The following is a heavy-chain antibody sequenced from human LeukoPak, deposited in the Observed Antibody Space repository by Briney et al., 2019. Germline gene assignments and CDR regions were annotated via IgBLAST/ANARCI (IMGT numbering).Heavy chain of an antibody. V-gene: IGHV3-74*01. D-gene: IGHD4-17*01. J-gene: IGHJ4*02. CDR1: GFTFSSYW. CDR3: ARDSDYGDYLPTHPFDY. CDR2: INSDGSST. Sequence: PGGSLRLSCAASGFTFSSYWMHWVRQAPGKGLVWVSRINSDGSSTSYADSVKGRFTISRDNAKNTLYLQMNSLRAEDTAVYYCARDSDYGDYLPTHPFDYWGQGTLVTVSS.